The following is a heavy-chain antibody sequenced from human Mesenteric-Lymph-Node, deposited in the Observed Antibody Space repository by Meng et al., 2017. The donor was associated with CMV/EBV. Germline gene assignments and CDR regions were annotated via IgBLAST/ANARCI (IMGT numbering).Heavy chain of an antibody. D-gene: IGHD6-19*01. V-gene: IGHV4-39*01. CDR2: VHYTGST. CDR3: ARPFPSWQSPRLDPFGA. Sequence: QLQRPPPGPGQLKPSEPLSLTCTVSGDSIRSFYYWGWIRQPPGRGLERIGSVHYTGSTPDSPSLKSRVTVSVDTSKNQFSLRLTSVTAADTAVYYCARPFPSWQSPRLDPFGAWGQGTLVTVSS. CDR1: GDSIRSFYY. J-gene: IGHJ5*02.